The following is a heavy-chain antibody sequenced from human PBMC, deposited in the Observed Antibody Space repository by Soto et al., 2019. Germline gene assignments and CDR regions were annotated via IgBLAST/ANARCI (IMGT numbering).Heavy chain of an antibody. Sequence: SETLSLPCAVSGGSLSSRNWWSWVRQQPGKGLEWIGEISHSGSTNYNPSLKSRFTISVAKSRNQVALNRSTVTAADTAVYYCASELVVVVTAHKNYYYSMNGWGQGTSVIGSS. D-gene: IGHD2-21*02. CDR3: ASELVVVVTAHKNYYYSMNG. V-gene: IGHV4-4*02. CDR2: ISHSGST. CDR1: GGSLSSRNW. J-gene: IGHJ6*02.